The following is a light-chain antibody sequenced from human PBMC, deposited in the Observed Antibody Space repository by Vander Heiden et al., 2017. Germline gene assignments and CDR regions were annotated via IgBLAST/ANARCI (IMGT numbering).Light chain of an antibody. J-gene: IGLJ3*02. CDR3: QSYDNSLSGGRV. CDR2: GNN. Sequence: QSVLTQPPSVSGAPGQTVTISCTGSSSNIGVGYDVHWYQQLPGTAPKLLIEGNNNRPSGVPDRFSGAKICTSASLVTTGLQAEDEADDDCQSYDNSLSGGRVFGGGTKLTVL. CDR1: SSNIGVGYD. V-gene: IGLV1-40*01.